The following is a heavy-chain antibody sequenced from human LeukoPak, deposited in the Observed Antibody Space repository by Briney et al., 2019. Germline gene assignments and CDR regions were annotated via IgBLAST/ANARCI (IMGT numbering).Heavy chain of an antibody. CDR2: IWYDGSNK. CDR3: AKMVATILDAFDI. J-gene: IGHJ3*02. D-gene: IGHD5-12*01. V-gene: IGHV3-33*06. Sequence: PGGSLRLSCAASGFTFSSYGMHWVRQAPGKGLEWVAVIWYDGSNKYYADSVKGRFTISRDNSKNTLYLQMNSLRAEDTAVYYCAKMVATILDAFDIWGQGTMVTVSS. CDR1: GFTFSSYG.